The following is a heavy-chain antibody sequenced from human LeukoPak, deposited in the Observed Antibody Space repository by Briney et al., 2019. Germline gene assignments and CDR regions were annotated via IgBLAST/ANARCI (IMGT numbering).Heavy chain of an antibody. CDR2: FDPENGET. CDR1: GYTLTKLS. Sequence: ASVKVSCKVSGYTLTKLSMHWVRQAPGKGLEWMGGFDPENGETVHPQKFQGRVSMTEDTSTDTAYMELSSLRSEDTAMYYCARGRGSAGTLAWFDPWGQGTLVTVSS. D-gene: IGHD6-13*01. CDR3: ARGRGSAGTLAWFDP. V-gene: IGHV1-24*01. J-gene: IGHJ5*02.